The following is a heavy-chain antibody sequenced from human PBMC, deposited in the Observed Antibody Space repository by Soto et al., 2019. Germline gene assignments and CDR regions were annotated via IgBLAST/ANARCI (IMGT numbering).Heavy chain of an antibody. Sequence: GESLKISCKASGYSFSTYWIAWVRQRPGKGLDWMGIIYPGDSDTRYSPSSQGQVTISADKSISTAYLQWSSLKASDTAMYYCARRSRYAVGVYGMDVWGQGTTVTVSS. CDR2: IYPGDSDT. CDR3: ARRSRYAVGVYGMDV. CDR1: GYSFSTYW. J-gene: IGHJ6*02. D-gene: IGHD2-2*01. V-gene: IGHV5-51*01.